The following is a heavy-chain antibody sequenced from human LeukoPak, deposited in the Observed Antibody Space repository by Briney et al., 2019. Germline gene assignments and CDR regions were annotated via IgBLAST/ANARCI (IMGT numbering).Heavy chain of an antibody. CDR3: ARGRWCPGP. D-gene: IGHD2-8*02. J-gene: IGHJ5*02. CDR2: IYSGGYT. Sequence: QPGGSLRLSCAASGFTVTTNYMTWVRQAPGKGLGWVSIIYSGGYTDYADSVKGRFTISRDNSKNTLDLQMNSLRAEDTAVYYCARGRWCPGPWGQGTLVTVSS. V-gene: IGHV3-66*01. CDR1: GFTVTTNY.